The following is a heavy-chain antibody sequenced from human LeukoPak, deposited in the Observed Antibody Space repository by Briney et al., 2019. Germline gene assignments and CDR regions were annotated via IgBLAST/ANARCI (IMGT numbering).Heavy chain of an antibody. J-gene: IGHJ6*04. CDR2: ICSSGSTV. CDR3: ATIYVPAWCSGGSCYGYYYYGMDG. Sequence: GGSLRLSCAASGLTFSRFEMHWVREAPGERVECGSYICSSGSTVYYGDSMKGRFTISRDNTKNSLYLKMNSLIAEDTAVDYCATIYVPAWCSGGSCYGYYYYGMDGWGKGTTVAVSS. V-gene: IGHV3-48*03. D-gene: IGHD2-15*01. CDR1: GLTFSRFE.